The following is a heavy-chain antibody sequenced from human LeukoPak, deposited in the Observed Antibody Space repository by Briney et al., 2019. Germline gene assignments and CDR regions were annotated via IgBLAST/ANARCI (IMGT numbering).Heavy chain of an antibody. V-gene: IGHV3-33*01. D-gene: IGHD4-17*01. J-gene: IGHJ4*02. Sequence: GGSLRLSCAASGFTFSSYGMHWVRQAPGKGLEWVAVIWYDGSNKYYADSVKGRFTISRDNSKNTLYLQMNSLRAEDTAVYYCARDRGYGDYAFDYWGQGTPVTVSS. CDR3: ARDRGYGDYAFDY. CDR1: GFTFSSYG. CDR2: IWYDGSNK.